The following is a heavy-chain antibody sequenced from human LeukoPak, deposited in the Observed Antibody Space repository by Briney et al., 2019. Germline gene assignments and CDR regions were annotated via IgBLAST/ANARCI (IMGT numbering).Heavy chain of an antibody. CDR1: GFTVSSNY. D-gene: IGHD6-19*01. J-gene: IGHJ4*02. Sequence: GGSLRLSCAASGFTVSSNYMSWVRQAPGKGLEWVSVIYSGGSTYYADSVKGRFTISRDDSKNTLYLQMNSLRAEDTAVYYCARAGHSSGKFDYWGQGTLVTVSS. CDR3: ARAGHSSGKFDY. V-gene: IGHV3-53*01. CDR2: IYSGGST.